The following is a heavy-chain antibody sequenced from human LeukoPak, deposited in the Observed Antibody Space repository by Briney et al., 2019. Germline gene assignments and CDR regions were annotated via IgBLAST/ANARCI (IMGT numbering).Heavy chain of an antibody. D-gene: IGHD2-15*01. Sequence: GGSLRLSCAASGFTFSSYSMNWVRQAPGKGLGWVSSISSSSSYIYYADSVKGRFTISRDNAKNSLYLQMNSLRAEDTAVYYCARDRCSGGSCYRFDYWGQGTLVTVSS. CDR3: ARDRCSGGSCYRFDY. CDR1: GFTFSSYS. CDR2: ISSSSSYI. J-gene: IGHJ4*02. V-gene: IGHV3-21*01.